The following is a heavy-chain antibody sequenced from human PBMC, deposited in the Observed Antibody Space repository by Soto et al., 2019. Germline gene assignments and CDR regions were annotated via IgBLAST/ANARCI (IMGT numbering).Heavy chain of an antibody. CDR3: VKSRGGNNFDFFD. J-gene: IGHJ4*02. D-gene: IGHD5-12*01. CDR2: IRGNGDPP. CDR1: GFTFSSYA. Sequence: VGSLRLSCSASGFTFSSYAMHWVRQAPGKGLQYVSGIRGNGDPPFYADSVKGRFTISRDNSKNILYLQMSSLSADDTAVYYCVKSRGGNNFDFFDWGQGALVTVSS. V-gene: IGHV3-64D*06.